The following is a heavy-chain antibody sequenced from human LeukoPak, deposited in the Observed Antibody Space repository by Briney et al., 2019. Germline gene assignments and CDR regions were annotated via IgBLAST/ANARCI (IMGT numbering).Heavy chain of an antibody. CDR1: GFTFSTYA. CDR2: ISGSGNTI. J-gene: IGHJ4*02. Sequence: GGSLRLSCAGSGFTFSTYAMTWVRQAPGKGLAWVSVISGSGNTIYLADSVKGRFTISRDNSKNTVYLQMNSLRAEDTAVYYCAKAPSVVSAARHFDFWGQGTLVTVSS. CDR3: AKAPSVVSAARHFDF. V-gene: IGHV3-23*01. D-gene: IGHD2-2*01.